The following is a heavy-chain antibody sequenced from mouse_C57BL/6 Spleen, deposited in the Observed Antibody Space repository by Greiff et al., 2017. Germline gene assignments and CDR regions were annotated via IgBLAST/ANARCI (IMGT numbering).Heavy chain of an antibody. J-gene: IGHJ4*01. D-gene: IGHD2-1*01. Sequence: VQLQQSGPELVKPGASVKISCKASGYTFTDYYMNWVKPSHGKSLEWIGDINPNNGGTSYNQKFKGKATFTVDKSSSTAYMELRSLTSENSAVYYCARGLWQREGYAMDYWGQGTSVTVSS. V-gene: IGHV1-26*01. CDR2: INPNNGGT. CDR1: GYTFTDYY. CDR3: ARGLWQREGYAMDY.